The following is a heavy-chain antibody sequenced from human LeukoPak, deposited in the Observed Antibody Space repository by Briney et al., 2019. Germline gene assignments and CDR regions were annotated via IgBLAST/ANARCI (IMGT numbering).Heavy chain of an antibody. CDR3: AKGSYSSGWYSDAFDI. V-gene: IGHV3-30*18. CDR1: GFTFSSYD. D-gene: IGHD6-19*01. CDR2: ISYDGSNK. J-gene: IGHJ3*02. Sequence: PGGSLRLSCAASGFTFSSYDMHWVSQAPGKGLEWVAVISYDGSNKYYADSVKGRFTISRDNSKNTLYLQMNSLRAEDTAVYYCAKGSYSSGWYSDAFDIWGQGTMVTVSS.